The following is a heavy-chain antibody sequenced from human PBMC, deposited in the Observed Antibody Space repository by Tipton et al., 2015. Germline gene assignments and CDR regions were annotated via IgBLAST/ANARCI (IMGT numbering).Heavy chain of an antibody. V-gene: IGHV4-61*05. CDR3: ANSRPARRGYYYYGVDV. CDR2: IYYSGST. J-gene: IGHJ6*02. CDR1: GGSISSNNYY. D-gene: IGHD1-1*01. Sequence: TLSLTCTVSGGSISSNNYYWDWIRQPPGKGLEWIGYIYYSGSTNYNPSLKSRVTISVDTSKNQFSLKLSSVTAADTAVYYCANSRPARRGYYYYGVDVWGQGTTVTVSS.